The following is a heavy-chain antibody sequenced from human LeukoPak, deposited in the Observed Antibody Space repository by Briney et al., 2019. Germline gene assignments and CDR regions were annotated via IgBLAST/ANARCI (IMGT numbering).Heavy chain of an antibody. V-gene: IGHV1-18*01. J-gene: IGHJ4*02. D-gene: IGHD2-2*01. Sequence: ASVKVSCKASGYTFTSYGISWVRQAPGQGLEWMGWISAYNGNTNYAQKLQGRVTMTTDTSTSTAYMELRNLRSDDTAVYYCARDRRGCSSTSCYEAYFDYWGQGTLVTVSS. CDR2: ISAYNGNT. CDR3: ARDRRGCSSTSCYEAYFDY. CDR1: GYTFTSYG.